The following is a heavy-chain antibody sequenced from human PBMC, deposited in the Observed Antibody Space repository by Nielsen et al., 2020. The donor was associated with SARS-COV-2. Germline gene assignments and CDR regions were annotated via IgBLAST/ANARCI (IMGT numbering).Heavy chain of an antibody. J-gene: IGHJ4*02. CDR3: ASDGSGSYFDY. D-gene: IGHD1-26*01. CDR2: ISYDGSNK. Sequence: GESLKISCAAPGFTFSSYAMHWVRQAPGKGLEWVAVISYDGSNKYYADSVKGRFTISRDNSKNALYLQMNSLRAEDTAVYYCASDGSGSYFDYWGQGTLVTVSS. CDR1: GFTFSSYA. V-gene: IGHV3-30-3*01.